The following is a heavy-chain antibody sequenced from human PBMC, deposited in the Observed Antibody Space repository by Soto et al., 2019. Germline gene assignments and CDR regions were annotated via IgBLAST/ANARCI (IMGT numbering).Heavy chain of an antibody. Sequence: QVQLVESGGGVVQPGRSLRLSCAASGFTFSSYGMHWVRQAPGKGLAWVAVIWYDGSNKYYADSVKVRFTISRDNSKNTLSRQMNSLRAEETAVYYWASWAADYYYYGMDVWGQGTTVTVSS. V-gene: IGHV3-33*01. J-gene: IGHJ6*02. CDR1: GFTFSSYG. CDR3: ASWAADYYYYGMDV. CDR2: IWYDGSNK. D-gene: IGHD2-15*01.